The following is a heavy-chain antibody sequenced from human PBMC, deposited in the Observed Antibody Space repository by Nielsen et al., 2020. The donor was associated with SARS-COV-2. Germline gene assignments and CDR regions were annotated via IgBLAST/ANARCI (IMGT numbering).Heavy chain of an antibody. CDR1: GGSFSGYY. CDR2: INHSGST. J-gene: IGHJ6*02. V-gene: IGHV4-34*01. CDR3: ARGPGGPFVSV. D-gene: IGHD2-15*01. Sequence: SETLSLTCAVYGGSFSGYYWSWIRQPPGKGLEWNGEINHSGSTNYNPSLKSRVTISVDTSKNQFSLKLSSVTAADTAVYYCARGPGGPFVSVWGQGTTVTVSS.